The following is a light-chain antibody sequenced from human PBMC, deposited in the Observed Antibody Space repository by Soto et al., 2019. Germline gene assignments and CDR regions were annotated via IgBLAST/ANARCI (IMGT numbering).Light chain of an antibody. CDR2: AAS. J-gene: IGKJ5*01. CDR1: QTISSW. V-gene: IGKV1-5*01. Sequence: DIQMTQSPSTLAGSVGSRLTIHCRASQTISSWLAWYQQKPGKAPQILIYAASSLQSGVPSRFSGGGSGTDFTLTISSLKPDDFATDYCQQYNTYSTFGQGTRLEIK. CDR3: QQYNTYST.